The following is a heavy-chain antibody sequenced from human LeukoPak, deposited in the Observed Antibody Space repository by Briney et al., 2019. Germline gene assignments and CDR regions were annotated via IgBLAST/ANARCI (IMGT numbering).Heavy chain of an antibody. V-gene: IGHV4-61*08. J-gene: IGHJ4*02. D-gene: IGHD3-16*01. CDR3: ARFGSLREPILDY. CDR2: IYYTGTT. CDR1: GGSISSGGYF. Sequence: SETLSLTCAVSGGSISSGGYFWSWIRQHPGTGLEWIGCIYYTGTTNYNPSLKSRVTISVDTSKNQFSLKLNSVTAADTAVYYCARFGSLREPILDYWGQGTLVTVSS.